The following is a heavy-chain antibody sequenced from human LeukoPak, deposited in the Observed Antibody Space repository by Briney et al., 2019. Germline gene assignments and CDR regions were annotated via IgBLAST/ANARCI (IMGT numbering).Heavy chain of an antibody. D-gene: IGHD3-10*01. CDR1: GFTVSSNY. V-gene: IGHV3-66*01. Sequence: GGSLRLSCAASGFTVSSNYMSWVRQAPGKGLEWVSVIYSGGSTYYADSVKGRFTISRDNSKNTLYLQMNSLRAEDTAVHYCASAYGSGRTPYYYYGMDVWGQGTTVTVSS. J-gene: IGHJ6*02. CDR3: ASAYGSGRTPYYYYGMDV. CDR2: IYSGGST.